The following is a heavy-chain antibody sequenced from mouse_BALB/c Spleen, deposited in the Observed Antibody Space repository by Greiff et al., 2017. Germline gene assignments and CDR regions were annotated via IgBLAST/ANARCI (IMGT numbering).Heavy chain of an antibody. CDR1: GFTFSSYT. J-gene: IGHJ2*01. V-gene: IGHV5-6-4*01. CDR3: TRNSDY. CDR2: ISSGGSYT. Sequence: EVKLMESGGGLVKPGGSLKLSCAASGFTFSSYTMSWVRQTPEKRLEWVATISSGGSYTYYPDSVKGRFTISRDNAKNTLYLQMSSLKSEDTAMYYCTRNSDYWGQGTTRTVSA.